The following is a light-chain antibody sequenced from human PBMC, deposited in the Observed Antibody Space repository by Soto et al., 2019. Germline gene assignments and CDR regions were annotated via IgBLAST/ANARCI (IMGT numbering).Light chain of an antibody. CDR2: GNS. CDR3: QSYESSLTVV. V-gene: IGLV1-40*01. CDR1: SSNIGAGYD. J-gene: IGLJ2*01. Sequence: QSVLTQPPSVSGAPGQRVTISCTGSSSNIGAGYDVHWYQQLPGTAPKLLIYGNSNRPSGVPDRFSGSKSGTSASLAITGLQAEDEADYYFQSYESSLTVVFGGGTKLTVL.